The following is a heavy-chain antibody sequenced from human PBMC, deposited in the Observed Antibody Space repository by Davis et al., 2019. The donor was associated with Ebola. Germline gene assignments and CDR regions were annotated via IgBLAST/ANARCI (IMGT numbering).Heavy chain of an antibody. J-gene: IGHJ6*02. CDR3: VRGWGRTGLGV. CDR2: TYYTSKWFN. CDR1: GDTVFGKRGA. V-gene: IGHV6-1*01. Sequence: PSETLSLTCPISGDTVFGKRGAWNWTRQSPSRVLEWLPRTYYTSKWFNDYAVFLQGRITMNPDTSKNQLSLQWNSVTPEDTAVYYGVRGWGRTGLGVWGQGTTVTVSS. D-gene: IGHD1-26*01.